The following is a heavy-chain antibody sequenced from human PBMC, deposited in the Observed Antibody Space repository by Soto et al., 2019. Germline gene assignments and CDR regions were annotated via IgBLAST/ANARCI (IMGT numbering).Heavy chain of an antibody. Sequence: GGSLRLSCAASGFTFSSYGMHWVRQAPGKGLEWVAVISYDGSNKYYADSVKGRFTISRDNSKNTLYLQMNSLRAEDTAVYYCAKWELPSTGYGMDVWGQGTTVTVSS. V-gene: IGHV3-30*18. J-gene: IGHJ6*02. CDR2: ISYDGSNK. CDR1: GFTFSSYG. D-gene: IGHD1-26*01. CDR3: AKWELPSTGYGMDV.